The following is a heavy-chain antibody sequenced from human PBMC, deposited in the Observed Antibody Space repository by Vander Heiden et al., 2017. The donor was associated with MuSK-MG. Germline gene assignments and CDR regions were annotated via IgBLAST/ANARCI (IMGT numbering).Heavy chain of an antibody. D-gene: IGHD5-12*01. V-gene: IGHV3-23*01. CDR3: AVHSGYDLPDYYYAMDV. CDR2: ISGSGGST. J-gene: IGHJ6*02. CDR1: GFTYSSYA. Sequence: EVQLLESGGGLVQPGGSLRLSCAASGFTYSSYAMSWVRQAPGKGAAWVSTISGSGGSTYYADSVKGRFTVSRDNSNNTLYLQMNGLRAEDAAVYYCAVHSGYDLPDYYYAMDVWGQGTTVAVSS.